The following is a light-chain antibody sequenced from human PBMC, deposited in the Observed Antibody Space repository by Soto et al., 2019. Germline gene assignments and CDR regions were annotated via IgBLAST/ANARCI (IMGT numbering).Light chain of an antibody. V-gene: IGKV3-20*01. Sequence: EIVLTQSPDTLSLSPGERATLSCRASQSVSSSYLAWYQQKPDQAPRLLIYGASSRATGIPDRFSGSGSGTDFTLTISRLEPEDFAVYYCQQYGSSPFTFGGGTKVEIK. CDR1: QSVSSSY. J-gene: IGKJ4*01. CDR3: QQYGSSPFT. CDR2: GAS.